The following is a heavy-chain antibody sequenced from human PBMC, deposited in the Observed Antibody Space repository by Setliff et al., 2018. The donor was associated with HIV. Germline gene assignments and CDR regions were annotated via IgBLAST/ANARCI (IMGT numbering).Heavy chain of an antibody. CDR1: GYTFKTYG. CDR2: ISVYNDDT. J-gene: IGHJ3*02. D-gene: IGHD1-26*01. Sequence: ASVKVSCKASGYTFKTYGISWVRQAPGQGLEWMGWISVYNDDTSYAEKFQGRVTMTTDTSTGTAYMELRSLRSDDTAMYYCARDVSGSYHLDAFDIWGQGTMVTVSS. V-gene: IGHV1-18*01. CDR3: ARDVSGSYHLDAFDI.